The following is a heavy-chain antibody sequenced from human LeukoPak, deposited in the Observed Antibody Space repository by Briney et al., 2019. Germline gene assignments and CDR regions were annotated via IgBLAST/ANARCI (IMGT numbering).Heavy chain of an antibody. Sequence: ASVKVSCKASGYTFTSYDINWVRQATGQGLEWMGWVNPNSGNTGYAQKFQGRVTMSRSAPISTAYLELSSLTSEDTAVYYCVRGPPDFGYWGQGTLVTVSS. V-gene: IGHV1-8*01. CDR1: GYTFTSYD. J-gene: IGHJ4*02. CDR2: VNPNSGNT. D-gene: IGHD3-3*01. CDR3: VRGPPDFGY.